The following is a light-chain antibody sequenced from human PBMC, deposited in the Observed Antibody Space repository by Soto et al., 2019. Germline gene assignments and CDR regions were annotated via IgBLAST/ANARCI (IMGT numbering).Light chain of an antibody. CDR1: QTVTSNY. CDR3: QEYGMSRT. CDR2: GAS. J-gene: IGKJ1*01. V-gene: IGKV3-20*01. Sequence: EIVLTQSPGTLSSSPGERATLSCRASQTVTSNYLAWYQQKPGQAPRLLFFGASIRATGLPDRFSGGGSGTDFTLTISRLEPEDFAVYYRQEYGMSRTFGQGTKVDIK.